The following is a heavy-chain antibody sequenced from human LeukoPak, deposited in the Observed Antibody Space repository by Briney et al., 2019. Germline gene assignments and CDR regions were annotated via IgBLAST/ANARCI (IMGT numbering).Heavy chain of an antibody. D-gene: IGHD2-21*02. CDR1: GFTFSSYA. J-gene: IGHJ3*02. V-gene: IGHV3-21*01. CDR2: ISSSSSYI. Sequence: GGSLRLSCAASGFTFSSYAMSWVRQAPGKGLEWVSSISSSSSYIYYADSVKGRFTISRDNAKNSLYLQMNSLRAEDTAVYYCARLCGGDCYGAFDIWGQGTMVTVSS. CDR3: ARLCGGDCYGAFDI.